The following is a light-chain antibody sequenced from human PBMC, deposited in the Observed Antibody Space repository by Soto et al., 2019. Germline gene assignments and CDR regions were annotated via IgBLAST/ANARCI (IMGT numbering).Light chain of an antibody. CDR2: DVS. J-gene: IGLJ1*01. CDR1: ISDVGSYKY. Sequence: QSALTQPASVSGSPGQSITISCTGTISDVGSYKYVSWYQQYPGKAPKLMIYDVSTRPSGVSDRFSGSKSGNTASLTISGLRAQDEADYYCGSYTTSSNYVFGTGTQLTVL. CDR3: GSYTTSSNYV. V-gene: IGLV2-14*03.